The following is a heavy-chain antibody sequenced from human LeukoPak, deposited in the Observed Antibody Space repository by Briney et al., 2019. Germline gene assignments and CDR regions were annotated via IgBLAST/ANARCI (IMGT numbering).Heavy chain of an antibody. D-gene: IGHD3-9*01. CDR3: ARDHRLRYFDWSDFDY. CDR2: ISSSSFYT. V-gene: IGHV3-11*06. J-gene: IGHJ4*02. Sequence: GGSLRLSCAASGFTYSDYYMSWIRQAPGKGLEWISYISSSSFYTSYADSVKGRFTISRDNAKNSLYLQMNSLRAEDTAVYYCARDHRLRYFDWSDFDYWGQGTLVTVSS. CDR1: GFTYSDYY.